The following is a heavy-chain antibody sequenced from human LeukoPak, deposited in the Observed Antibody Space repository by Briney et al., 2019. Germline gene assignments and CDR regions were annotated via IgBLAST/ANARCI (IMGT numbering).Heavy chain of an antibody. Sequence: NASETLSFTCTVSGGSISSYYWSWIRKPAGKGLQWIGRIYTSGSTNYNPSLKSRVTMSVDTSKNQFSLKLSSVTAADTAVYYCAREGIAVAGTTIYYYYYGMDVWGQGTTVTVSS. CDR1: GGSISSYY. CDR3: AREGIAVAGTTIYYYYYGMDV. V-gene: IGHV4-4*07. D-gene: IGHD6-19*01. CDR2: IYTSGST. J-gene: IGHJ6*02.